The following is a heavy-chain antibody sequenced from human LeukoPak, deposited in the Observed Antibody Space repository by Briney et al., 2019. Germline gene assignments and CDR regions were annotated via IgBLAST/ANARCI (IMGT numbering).Heavy chain of an antibody. CDR2: ISSSSSTI. V-gene: IGHV3-48*04. CDR1: GFTFSSYS. D-gene: IGHD1-7*01. Sequence: GGSLRLSCAASGFTFSSYSMNWVRQAPGKGLEWVSYISSSSSTIYYADSVKGRFTISRDNAKNSLYLQMNSLRAEDTAVYYCARVELQGDQNFDYWGQGTLVTVSS. CDR3: ARVELQGDQNFDY. J-gene: IGHJ4*02.